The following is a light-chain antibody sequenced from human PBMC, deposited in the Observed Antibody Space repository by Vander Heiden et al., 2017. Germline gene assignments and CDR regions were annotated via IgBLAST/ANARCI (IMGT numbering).Light chain of an antibody. Sequence: QTVVTQAPSLTVSPGGTVTLTCAASTRAVTSDYHPNWFLQKPGQAPSALIYSTDNRHPGTPARFSGSLLGGKAALPLSGVQPEDDAAYYCLLYYGGAPFWVFGGGTKLTVL. CDR2: STD. CDR1: TRAVTSDYH. V-gene: IGLV7-43*01. J-gene: IGLJ3*02. CDR3: LLYYGGAPFWV.